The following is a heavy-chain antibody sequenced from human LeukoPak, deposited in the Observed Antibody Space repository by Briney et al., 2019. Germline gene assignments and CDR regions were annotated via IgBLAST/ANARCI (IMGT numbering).Heavy chain of an antibody. J-gene: IGHJ4*02. CDR3: ARAFYDFDY. D-gene: IGHD5/OR15-5a*01. CDR2: ISADTGNT. CDR1: GYTFTTYG. V-gene: IGHV1-18*01. Sequence: ASVKVSCKASGYTFTTYGFTWVRQAPGQGLEWMGWISADTGNTNNAQKLQGRVTMTTDTSTSTAYMELRSLRSGDTAVYYCARAFYDFDYWGQGTLVTVSS.